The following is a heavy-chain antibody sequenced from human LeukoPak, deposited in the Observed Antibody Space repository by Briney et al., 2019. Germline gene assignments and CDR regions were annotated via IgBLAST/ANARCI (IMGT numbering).Heavy chain of an antibody. D-gene: IGHD3-10*01. V-gene: IGHV1-46*01. Sequence: ASVKVSCKASGYTITNNYMHWVRQAPGQGLEWMGVINPSGGSTSYAQKFQGRVTMTRDMSTSTVYMELSSLRSEDTAVYYCASKGRAGGIWFGELSSWGQGTLVTVSS. CDR2: INPSGGST. J-gene: IGHJ4*02. CDR1: GYTITNNY. CDR3: ASKGRAGGIWFGELSS.